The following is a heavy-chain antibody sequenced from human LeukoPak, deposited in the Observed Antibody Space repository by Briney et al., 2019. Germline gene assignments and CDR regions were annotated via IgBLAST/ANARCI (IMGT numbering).Heavy chain of an antibody. V-gene: IGHV3-64*04. D-gene: IGHD1-20*01. CDR3: ARGTNWSPLDFDY. CDR1: GFTFSSYP. CDR2: ISENGGST. J-gene: IGHJ4*02. Sequence: GGSLRLSCSASGFTFSSYPMHWVRQAPGKGLEYVSAISENGGSTFYADSVKGRFTISRDNAKNSLYLQMNSLRAEDTAVYFCARGTNWSPLDFDYWGQGTLVTVSS.